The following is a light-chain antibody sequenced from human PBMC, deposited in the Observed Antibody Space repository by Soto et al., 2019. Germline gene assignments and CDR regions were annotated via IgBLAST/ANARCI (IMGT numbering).Light chain of an antibody. CDR1: GRDIGAYNY. J-gene: IGLJ1*01. V-gene: IGLV2-14*01. CDR3: SSYTKSYFYV. Sequence: SSLTQPASVSGSPGQSITISCTGSGRDIGAYNYVSWYQQHPGKAPKLIIYGVKNRPSGVSNRFSASKSAFTASLTISGLQAEDEADYYCSSYTKSYFYVLGHGTKLTV. CDR2: GVK.